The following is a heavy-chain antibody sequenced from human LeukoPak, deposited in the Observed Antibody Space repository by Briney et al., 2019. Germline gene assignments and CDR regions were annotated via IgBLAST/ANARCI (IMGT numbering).Heavy chain of an antibody. J-gene: IGHJ4*02. CDR2: IRSKANSYAT. CDR1: GFTFSGSA. CDR3: TILDAGSDNFDY. V-gene: IGHV3-73*01. Sequence: PGGSLRLSCAASGFTFSGSAMHWVRQASGKGLEWVGRIRSKANSYATAYAASVKGRFTISRDDSKNTAYLQMNSLKTEDTAVYYCTILDAGSDNFDYWGQGTLVTVSS. D-gene: IGHD3-22*01.